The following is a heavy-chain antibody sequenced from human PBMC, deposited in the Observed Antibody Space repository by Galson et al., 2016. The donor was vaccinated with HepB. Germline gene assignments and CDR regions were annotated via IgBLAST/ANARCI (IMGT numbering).Heavy chain of an antibody. CDR1: GYTFTNYG. V-gene: IGHV1-18*01. Sequence: SVKVSCKASGYTFTNYGISWVRQAPGQGLEWMGWISAYNGNTNYAQKLQDRVTMTTDTSTTTAYMELRSLRSDDKAVYYCARSRGAGEYFEYWGQGTQVTVSS. CDR2: ISAYNGNT. D-gene: IGHD3-10*01. CDR3: ARSRGAGEYFEY. J-gene: IGHJ4*02.